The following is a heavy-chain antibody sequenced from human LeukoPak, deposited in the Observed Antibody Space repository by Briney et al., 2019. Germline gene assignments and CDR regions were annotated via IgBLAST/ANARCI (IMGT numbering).Heavy chain of an antibody. D-gene: IGHD3-3*01. J-gene: IGHJ4*02. V-gene: IGHV4-59*01. CDR1: GGSISTYY. CDR2: IYYSGST. CDR3: ARGGVPGGFYGSFDY. Sequence: KASETLSLTCTVSGGSISTYYWSWMRQPPGRGLEWIGYIYYSGSTNHNPSLQSRVTISVDTSKNQFSLKLNSVTAADTAVYYCARGGVPGGFYGSFDYWGQGTLVSVS.